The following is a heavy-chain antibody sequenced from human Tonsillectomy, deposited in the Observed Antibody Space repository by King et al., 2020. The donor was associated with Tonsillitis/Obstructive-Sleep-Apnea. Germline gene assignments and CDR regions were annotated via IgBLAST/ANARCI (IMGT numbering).Heavy chain of an antibody. D-gene: IGHD3-3*01. CDR3: ARESYDSDAFDI. CDR2: IYWDDDK. V-gene: IGHV2-5*02. J-gene: IGHJ3*02. CDR1: GFSLSTGGVG. Sequence: TLKESGPTLVKPTQTLTLTCTFSGFSLSTGGVGVGWIRQPPGKALEWLALIYWDDDKSYSPSLKSRLTINKDTTKNQVVLTMTKMDPVDTATYYCARESYDSDAFDIWGQGIMVTVSS.